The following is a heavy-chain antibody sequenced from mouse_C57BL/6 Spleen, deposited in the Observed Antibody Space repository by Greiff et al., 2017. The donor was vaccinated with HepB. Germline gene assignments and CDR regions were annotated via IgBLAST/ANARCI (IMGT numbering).Heavy chain of an antibody. CDR3: ARMAASFRGFAY. CDR2: IYPGSGST. CDR1: GYTFTSYW. J-gene: IGHJ3*01. V-gene: IGHV1-55*01. Sequence: VQLQQPGAELVKPGASVKMSCKASGYTFTSYWITWVKQRPGQGLEWIGDIYPGSGSTNYNEKFKSKATLTVDTSSSTAYMQLGSLTPEDSAVYYCARMAASFRGFAYWGQVTLVTVST. D-gene: IGHD6-1*01.